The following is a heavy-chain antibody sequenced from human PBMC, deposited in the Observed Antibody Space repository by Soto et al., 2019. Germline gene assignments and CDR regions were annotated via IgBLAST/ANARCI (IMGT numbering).Heavy chain of an antibody. D-gene: IGHD6-6*01. CDR1: GDSISSGNKY. J-gene: IGHJ6*02. CDR2: IFSSGTT. CDR3: ARVPSPCEYYYGKGV. Sequence: KSSETLSLTCTVSGDSISSGNKYWSWIRQAPGKGLEWIGYIFSSGTTYYNPSLKSRLTMSLDTSQNQFSLRLASVTDADSAVYYCARVPSPCEYYYGKGVWGQRTTVTVAS. V-gene: IGHV4-30-4*01.